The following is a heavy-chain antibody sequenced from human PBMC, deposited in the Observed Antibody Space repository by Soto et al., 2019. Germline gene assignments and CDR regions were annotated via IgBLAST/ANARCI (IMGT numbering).Heavy chain of an antibody. CDR3: VRDGVMGSY. CDR1: GFSFSSYW. J-gene: IGHJ4*02. CDR2: IKQGGSER. Sequence: EVQLVESGGGLVQPGGSLRLSCVASGFSFSSYWMSWVRQAPGKGLEWVANIKQGGSERNYVDSVKGRFTISRDNAKNSLFLHMNSVRAEDTAVYYCVRDGVMGSYWGQGALVTVSS. V-gene: IGHV3-7*03. D-gene: IGHD2-21*01.